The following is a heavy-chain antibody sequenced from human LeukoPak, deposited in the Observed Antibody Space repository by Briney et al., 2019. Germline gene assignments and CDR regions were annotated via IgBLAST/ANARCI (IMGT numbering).Heavy chain of an antibody. CDR2: MKHDGSEE. J-gene: IGHJ4*02. CDR3: ARKAAGWGVLDQ. D-gene: IGHD3-10*01. CDR1: GFIFETYW. Sequence: GGSLRLSCAASGFIFETYWMNWVRQVPGEGLEWVANMKHDGSEEYYVESVKGRSIISRDNTNKLLYLQMNSLRAEDTAIYYCARKAAGWGVLDQWGQGLLVTVSS. V-gene: IGHV3-7*03.